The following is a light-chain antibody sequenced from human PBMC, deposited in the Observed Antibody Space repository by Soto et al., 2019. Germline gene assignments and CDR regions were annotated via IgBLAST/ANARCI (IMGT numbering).Light chain of an antibody. CDR3: QQYGSSPLT. Sequence: ENVLTQSPGTLSLSPGERATLSCRASQSVSSSYLAWYQQRSGQAPRLVIYGASSRASAVPDRFSGSGSGADFTLTISRLEPEDFAVYYCQQYGSSPLTFGGGTKVDIK. CDR2: GAS. CDR1: QSVSSSY. J-gene: IGKJ4*01. V-gene: IGKV3-20*01.